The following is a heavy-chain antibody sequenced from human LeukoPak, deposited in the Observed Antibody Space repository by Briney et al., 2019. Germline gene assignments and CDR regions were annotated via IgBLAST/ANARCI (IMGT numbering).Heavy chain of an antibody. J-gene: IGHJ3*01. CDR1: GFTFSSYG. D-gene: IGHD3-3*01. CDR3: VKDGEWTFDV. V-gene: IGHV3-30*02. Sequence: GGSLRLSCAASGFTFSSYGMHWVRQAPGKGLEWAAFIGQDGTTKYYVDSVKGRFTIPGDNPKKMAYLQMNNLRAEDTAIYYCVKDGEWTFDVWGQGTMVTVSS. CDR2: IGQDGTTK.